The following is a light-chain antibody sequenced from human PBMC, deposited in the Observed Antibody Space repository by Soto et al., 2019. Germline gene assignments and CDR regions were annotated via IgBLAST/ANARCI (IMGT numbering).Light chain of an antibody. CDR2: EVT. CDR3: TSYTSSNTIGV. CDR1: SSDVGGYNY. Sequence: QSVLTQPASVPGSPGQSITISCTGTSSDVGGYNYVSWYQQHPGQAPKLMIYEVTNRPSGVSNRFSGSRSGNTASLTISGLQADDEADYYCTSYTSSNTIGVLGNATKVTV. V-gene: IGLV2-14*01. J-gene: IGLJ1*01.